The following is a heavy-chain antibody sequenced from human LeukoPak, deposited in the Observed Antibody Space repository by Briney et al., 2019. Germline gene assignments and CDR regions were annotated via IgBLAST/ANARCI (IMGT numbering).Heavy chain of an antibody. CDR2: IYYSGST. CDR3: ARHSRKDAFDI. CDR1: GGSISSSSYY. Sequence: SETLSLTCTVSGGSISSSSYYWGWIRQPPGKGLEWIGSIYYSGSTYYNPSLKSRVTISVDTSKNQFSLKLSSVTAAGTAVYYCARHSRKDAFDIWGQGTMVTVSS. J-gene: IGHJ3*02. V-gene: IGHV4-39*01.